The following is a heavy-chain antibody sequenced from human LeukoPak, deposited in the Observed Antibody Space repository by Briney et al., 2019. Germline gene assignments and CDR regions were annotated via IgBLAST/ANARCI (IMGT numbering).Heavy chain of an antibody. CDR3: ARVPVRYFDWFYFDY. V-gene: IGHV1-46*01. CDR2: INPSGGST. D-gene: IGHD3-9*01. CDR1: GYTFITYY. Sequence: ASVKVSCKASGYTFITYYMHWIRQAPGQGLEWMGIINPSGGSTSYVQKFQGRVTMTRDTSTSTVYMELSSLRSEDTAVYYCARVPVRYFDWFYFDYWGQGTLVTVSS. J-gene: IGHJ4*02.